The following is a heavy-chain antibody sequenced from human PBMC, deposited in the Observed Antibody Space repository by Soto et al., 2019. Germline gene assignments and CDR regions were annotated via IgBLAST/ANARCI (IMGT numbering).Heavy chain of an antibody. CDR2: ISAYNGNT. Sequence: VKVSCKASGYTFTSYGISWVRQAPGQGLEWMGWISAYNGNTNYAQKLQGRVTMTTDTSTSTAYMELRSLRSDDTAVYYCARGESWSGYDLGYNWFDPWGQGTLVTVSS. J-gene: IGHJ5*02. CDR1: GYTFTSYG. CDR3: ARGESWSGYDLGYNWFDP. V-gene: IGHV1-18*01. D-gene: IGHD5-12*01.